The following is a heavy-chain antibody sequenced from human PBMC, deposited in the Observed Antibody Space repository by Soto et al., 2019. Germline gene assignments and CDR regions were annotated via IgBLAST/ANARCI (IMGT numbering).Heavy chain of an antibody. CDR1: GFTLDDYT. CDR2: INWSNGNT. V-gene: IGHV3-9*01. D-gene: IGHD5-12*01. J-gene: IGHJ4*02. CDR3: AKDESGLVAPGY. Sequence: GGSLRLSCAGFGFTLDDYTMHWVRQAPGKGLEWVSGINWSNGNTGYADSVKGRFTISRDNSKNTLYLQMNSLRAEDTAVYYCAKDESGLVAPGYWGQGTLVTVSS.